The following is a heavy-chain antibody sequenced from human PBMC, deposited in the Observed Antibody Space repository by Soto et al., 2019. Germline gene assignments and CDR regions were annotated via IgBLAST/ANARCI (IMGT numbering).Heavy chain of an antibody. Sequence: SETLSLTCTVSGGSISSGDYYWSWIRQPPGKGLEWIGYIYYSGSTYYNPSLKSRVTISVDTSKNQFSLKLSSVTAADTAVYYCARDLEELPNFYGMDVWGQGTTVTVSS. J-gene: IGHJ6*02. CDR1: GGSISSGDYY. V-gene: IGHV4-30-4*01. CDR2: IYYSGST. CDR3: ARDLEELPNFYGMDV. D-gene: IGHD1-7*01.